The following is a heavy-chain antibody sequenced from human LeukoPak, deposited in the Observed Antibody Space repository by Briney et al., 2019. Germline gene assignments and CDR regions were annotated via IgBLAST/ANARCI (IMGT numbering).Heavy chain of an antibody. J-gene: IGHJ4*02. Sequence: GGSLRLSCAASGFTFSSYAMSWVRQAPGKGLEWVSAISGSGGSTYYADSVKGRFTISRDNSKNTLYLQMNSLRAEDTAVYYWANHLDEGPPPFDSGAQGPLVTVSP. CDR2: ISGSGGST. CDR3: ANHLDEGPPPFDS. CDR1: GFTFSSYA. V-gene: IGHV3-23*01.